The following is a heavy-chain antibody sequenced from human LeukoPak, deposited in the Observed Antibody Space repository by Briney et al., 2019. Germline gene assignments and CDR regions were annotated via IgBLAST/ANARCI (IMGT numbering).Heavy chain of an antibody. J-gene: IGHJ4*02. V-gene: IGHV3-30*02. CDR1: GFTFSSFG. CDR3: ARDLTERKYYIAY. CDR2: IGYTGTDT. Sequence: PGGSLRLSCAASGFTFSSFGMHWVRQAPGEGLEWVAYIGYTGTDTYYADSVKGRFTISRDNSKNTVHLQVNSLRAAGTALYSCARDLTERKYYIAYWGQGTLVTVSS. D-gene: IGHD2-8*02.